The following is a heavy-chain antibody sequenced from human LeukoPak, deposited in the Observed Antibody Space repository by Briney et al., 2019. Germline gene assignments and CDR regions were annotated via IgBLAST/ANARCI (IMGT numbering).Heavy chain of an antibody. CDR1: GYTFTSYG. Sequence: ASVRVSCKASGYTFTSYGISWVRQAPGQGLGWMGWISAYNGNASFAQKLQGRLTMTTDSSTSTAYMELRSLRSDDTAVYYCARGGAVAGRGVDYWGQGTLVTVSS. CDR3: ARGGAVAGRGVDY. V-gene: IGHV1-18*01. J-gene: IGHJ4*02. D-gene: IGHD6-19*01. CDR2: ISAYNGNA.